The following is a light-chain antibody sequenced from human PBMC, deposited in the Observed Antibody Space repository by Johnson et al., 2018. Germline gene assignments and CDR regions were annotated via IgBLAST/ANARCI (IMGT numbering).Light chain of an antibody. J-gene: IGLJ1*01. V-gene: IGLV1-51*02. CDR2: ENN. CDR1: SPNIGNNY. Sequence: QSVLTQPPSVSAAPGQKVTISCSGSSPNIGNNYVSWYQQLPGTAPKLLIYENNKRPSGIPDRISGSKSGTSATLGITGIQTGDEADYYCGTWDSSLSAGNVFGTGTKVTVL. CDR3: GTWDSSLSAGNV.